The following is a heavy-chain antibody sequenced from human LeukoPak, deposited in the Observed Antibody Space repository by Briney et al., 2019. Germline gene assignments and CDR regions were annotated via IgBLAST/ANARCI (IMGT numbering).Heavy chain of an antibody. V-gene: IGHV4-59*01. CDR3: ARQGSIVVVPAAESWFDP. CDR2: IYYSGTT. Sequence: SETLSLTCTVSGGSISSYYWSWTRQPPGKGLEWIGYIYYSGTTNYNPSLKSRVTISVDTSKNQFSLKLSSVTAADTAVYYCARQGSIVVVPAAESWFDPWGQGTLVTVSS. J-gene: IGHJ5*02. CDR1: GGSISSYY. D-gene: IGHD2-2*01.